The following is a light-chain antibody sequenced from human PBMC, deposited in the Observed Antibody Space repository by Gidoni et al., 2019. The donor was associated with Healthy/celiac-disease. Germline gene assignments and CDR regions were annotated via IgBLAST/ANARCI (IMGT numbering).Light chain of an antibody. Sequence: QPALTQPASVSGSPGQSITISCTGTSSDVGGYNYVSWYQQHPGKAPKLMTHDVSNRPSGVSNRFSGSKSGNTASLTISGLQAEDEADYYCSSYTSSSTDVVFGGGTKLTVL. CDR3: SSYTSSSTDVV. CDR1: SSDVGGYNY. V-gene: IGLV2-14*01. CDR2: DVS. J-gene: IGLJ2*01.